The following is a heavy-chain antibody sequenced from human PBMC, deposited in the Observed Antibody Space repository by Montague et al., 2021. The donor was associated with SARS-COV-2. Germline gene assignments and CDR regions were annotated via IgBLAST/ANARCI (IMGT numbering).Heavy chain of an antibody. J-gene: IGHJ4*02. V-gene: IGHV4-31*03. CDR1: GGSISSGGYY. CDR2: IYYSGST. Sequence: TLSPTCTVSGGSISSGGYYWSWIRQHPGKGLEWIGYIYYSGSTYYNPSLKSRVTISVDTSKNQFSLKLSSVTAADTAVYYCARAQTSFGVVINSFDYWGQGTLVTVSS. CDR3: ARAQTSFGVVINSFDY. D-gene: IGHD3-3*01.